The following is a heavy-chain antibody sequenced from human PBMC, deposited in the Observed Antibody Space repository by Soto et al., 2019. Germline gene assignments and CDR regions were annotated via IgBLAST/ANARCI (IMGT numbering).Heavy chain of an antibody. CDR1: GGSISSYY. CDR2: IYDSGNT. Sequence: SQTLSLTCTVSGGSISSYYWSWIRQHQGKGLEWIGYIYDSGNTYYNPSLKSRVTISVDTSKNQFSLKLSSVTAADTAVYYCAREEGGGYDHRWFDPWGQGTLVTVSS. J-gene: IGHJ5*02. CDR3: AREEGGGYDHRWFDP. V-gene: IGHV4-31*03. D-gene: IGHD5-12*01.